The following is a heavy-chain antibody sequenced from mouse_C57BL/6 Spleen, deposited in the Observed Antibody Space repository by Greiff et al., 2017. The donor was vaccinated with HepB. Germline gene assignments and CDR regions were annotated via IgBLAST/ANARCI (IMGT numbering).Heavy chain of an antibody. V-gene: IGHV1-69*01. D-gene: IGHD2-1*01. CDR3: ARNHYYGNPFAY. CDR2: IDPSDSYT. CDR1: GYTFTSYW. Sequence: VQLQQPGAELVMPGASVKLSCKASGYTFTSYWMHWVKQRPGQGLEWIGEIDPSDSYTNYNQKFKGKSTLTVDKSSSTAYMQLSSLTSEDSAVDYCARNHYYGNPFAYWGQGTLVTVSA. J-gene: IGHJ3*01.